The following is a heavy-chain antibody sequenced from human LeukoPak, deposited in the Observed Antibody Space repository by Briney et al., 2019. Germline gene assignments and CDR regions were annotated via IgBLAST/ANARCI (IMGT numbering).Heavy chain of an antibody. D-gene: IGHD3-22*01. V-gene: IGHV1-69*04. Sequence: EASVKVSCKASGGTFSSYAISWVRQAPGQGLEWMGRIIPILGIANYAQKFQGRVTITADKSTSTAYMELGSLRSEDTAVYYCATNYYDSSGYPDYWGQGTLVTVSS. J-gene: IGHJ4*02. CDR2: IIPILGIA. CDR3: ATNYYDSSGYPDY. CDR1: GGTFSSYA.